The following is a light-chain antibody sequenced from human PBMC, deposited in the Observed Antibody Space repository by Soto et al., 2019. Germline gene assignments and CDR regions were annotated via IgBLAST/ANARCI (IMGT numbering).Light chain of an antibody. CDR2: GAS. Sequence: EIVMTQSPATLSVSPGERATLSCRASQSVSSNLAWYQQKPGQAPRLLIYGASTRATGIPARFSCSGSGTEFTLTISSLLSEDFAFYYCQQYNNWPPYTFGQGTKLEIK. CDR3: QQYNNWPPYT. J-gene: IGKJ2*01. V-gene: IGKV3-15*01. CDR1: QSVSSN.